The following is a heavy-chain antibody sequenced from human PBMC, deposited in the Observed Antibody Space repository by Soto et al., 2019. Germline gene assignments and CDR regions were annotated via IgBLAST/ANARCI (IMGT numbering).Heavy chain of an antibody. J-gene: IGHJ4*02. Sequence: ASVKVSCKASGFSFSTYGISWVRQAPGQGLEWIGWISYTGNTDYAQKFQGRVTMTTDTSTSTAYMELRSLTSDDTAVYYCARDRSSSDHWGQGTLVTVSS. D-gene: IGHD6-6*01. CDR2: ISYTGNT. V-gene: IGHV1-18*01. CDR3: ARDRSSSDH. CDR1: GFSFSTYG.